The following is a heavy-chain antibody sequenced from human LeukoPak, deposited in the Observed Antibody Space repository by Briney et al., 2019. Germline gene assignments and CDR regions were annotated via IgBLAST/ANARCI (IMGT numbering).Heavy chain of an antibody. CDR1: GFTFSSYA. CDR3: ARDRPTLTGYYPFDY. CDR2: ISGSGGST. J-gene: IGHJ4*02. V-gene: IGHV3-23*01. D-gene: IGHD3-9*01. Sequence: GGSLRLSRAASGFTFSSYAMSWVRQAPGKGLEWVSAISGSGGSTYYADSVKGRFTISRDNAKNSLYLQMNSLRAEDTAVYYCARDRPTLTGYYPFDYWGQGTLVTVSS.